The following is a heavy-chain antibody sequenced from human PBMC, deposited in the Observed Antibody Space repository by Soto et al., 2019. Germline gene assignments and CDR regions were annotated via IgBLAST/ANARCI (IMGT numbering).Heavy chain of an antibody. CDR1: GFTFSSYG. CDR2: ISYDGSNK. D-gene: IGHD3-22*01. J-gene: IGHJ4*02. CDR3: AKMEDYYDSSGLTDY. V-gene: IGHV3-30*18. Sequence: QVQLVESGGGVVQPGRSLRLSCAASGFTFSSYGMHWVRQAPGKGLEWVAVISYDGSNKYYADSVKGRFTISRDNSKNTLYLQMNSLRAEDTAVYYCAKMEDYYDSSGLTDYWGQGTLVTVSS.